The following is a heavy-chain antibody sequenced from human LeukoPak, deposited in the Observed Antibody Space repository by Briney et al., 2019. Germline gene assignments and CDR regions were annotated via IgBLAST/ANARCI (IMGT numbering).Heavy chain of an antibody. CDR2: IYYTGST. CDR1: GACISSSSYY. CDR3: ARDPGGHCDGHSCWGSRIDP. D-gene: IGHD2-15*01. J-gene: IGHJ5*02. Sequence: PSETLSLTCTVSGACISSSSYYWGWIRQPPGKGLEWIGIIYYTGSTYYNPSLKSRLTISIDTSKKQFSLKLTSVTAADTAVYYCARDPGGHCDGHSCWGSRIDPWGQGTLVTVSS. V-gene: IGHV4-39*07.